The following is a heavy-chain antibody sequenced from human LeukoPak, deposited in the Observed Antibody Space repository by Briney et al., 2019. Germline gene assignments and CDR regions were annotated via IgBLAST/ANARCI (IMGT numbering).Heavy chain of an antibody. J-gene: IGHJ4*02. CDR2: IIPIFGTA. CDR1: GGTFSSYA. Sequence: ASVKVSCKASGGTFSSYAISWVRQAPGQGLEWMGGIIPIFGTANYAQKFQGRVTITADESTSTAYMELSSLRSEDTAVYYCARGSRPYYYDSSGYHPRDFDYWGQGTLVTVSS. V-gene: IGHV1-69*01. CDR3: ARGSRPYYYDSSGYHPRDFDY. D-gene: IGHD3-22*01.